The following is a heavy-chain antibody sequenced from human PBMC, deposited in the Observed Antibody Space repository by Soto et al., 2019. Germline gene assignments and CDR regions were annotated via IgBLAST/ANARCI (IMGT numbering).Heavy chain of an antibody. V-gene: IGHV3-23*01. CDR1: GFTFNNYA. D-gene: IGHD2-8*01. CDR3: AKARTRSYADALDI. Sequence: GGSLRLSCAASGFTFNNYAMNWVRQAPGKGLEWVSSISASGGSTYYADSVRGRFTISRDNSKNTLYLQTNSLRAEDTAVYYCAKARTRSYADALDIWGQGTLVTISS. CDR2: ISASGGST. J-gene: IGHJ3*02.